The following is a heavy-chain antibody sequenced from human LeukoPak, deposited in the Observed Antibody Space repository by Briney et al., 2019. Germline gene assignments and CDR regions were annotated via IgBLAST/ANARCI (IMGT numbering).Heavy chain of an antibody. Sequence: SVKVSCKASGGTFTSYAISWVRQAPGRGLEWMGGIIPIFGTATYAQKFQGRVTITADESTSTAYMELSSLRSEDTAVYYCARVVRVASACKLGSCYSLLDYWGQGTLVTVPS. CDR2: IIPIFGTA. J-gene: IGHJ4*02. CDR3: ARVVRVASACKLGSCYSLLDY. CDR1: GGTFTSYA. D-gene: IGHD2-15*01. V-gene: IGHV1-69*13.